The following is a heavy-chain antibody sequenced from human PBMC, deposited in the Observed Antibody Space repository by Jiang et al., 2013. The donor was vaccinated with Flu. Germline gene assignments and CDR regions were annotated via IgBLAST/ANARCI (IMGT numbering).Heavy chain of an antibody. CDR2: ISHTGTT. J-gene: IGHJ4*02. CDR3: ATTTGN. CDR1: GYSISSGYY. D-gene: IGHD3-10*01. V-gene: IGHV4-38-2*02. Sequence: PGLVKPSETLSLTCTVSGYSISSGYYWGWVRQPPGEGLEWIGSISHTGTTYYNPSLQTRLTISLDTSKNQFSLMLTSVTAADTAVYYCATTTGNWGQGTLVTVSS.